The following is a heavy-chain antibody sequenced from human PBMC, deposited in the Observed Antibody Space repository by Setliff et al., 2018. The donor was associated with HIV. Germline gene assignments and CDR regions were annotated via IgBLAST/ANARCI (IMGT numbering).Heavy chain of an antibody. CDR1: GYSISSGYY. Sequence: PSETLSLTCAVSGYSISSGYYWGWIRQPPGKGLEWVGSIYHSGPTYYNPSLKSRVTISVDTSKNQFSLKLSSVTAADTAVDYCAREDYYYYGMDVWGQGTTVTVSS. V-gene: IGHV4-38-2*02. CDR3: AREDYYYYGMDV. J-gene: IGHJ6*02. CDR2: IYHSGPT.